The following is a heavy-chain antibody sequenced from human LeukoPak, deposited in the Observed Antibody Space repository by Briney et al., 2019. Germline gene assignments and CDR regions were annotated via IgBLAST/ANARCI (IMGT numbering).Heavy chain of an antibody. CDR3: ARIRPGNYFDY. CDR2: IKEDGSEE. Sequence: SGGSLRLSCTASGFIFSIYWMRWVRQATGKGLEWVASIKEDGSEEHYVDSVKGRFTISRDNARNSVHVQMNSLRAEDTAVYFCARIRPGNYFDYWGQGALVTVSS. J-gene: IGHJ4*02. CDR1: GFIFSIYW. D-gene: IGHD6-6*01. V-gene: IGHV3-7*01.